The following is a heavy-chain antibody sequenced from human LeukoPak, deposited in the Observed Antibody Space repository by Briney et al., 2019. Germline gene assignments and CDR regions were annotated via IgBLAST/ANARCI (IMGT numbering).Heavy chain of an antibody. V-gene: IGHV1-2*02. CDR3: ARMGLYGCYPIGFDS. Sequence: ASVKVSCKAAGYAFTGYFMHWVRQAPGQGLQWMGWINPNIGDTHYAQKFRGRVTMTRDTSISTVYMELSRLTSDDTAVYYCARMGLYGCYPIGFDSWGQGTLVIVSS. CDR2: INPNIGDT. D-gene: IGHD2/OR15-2a*01. J-gene: IGHJ5*01. CDR1: GYAFTGYF.